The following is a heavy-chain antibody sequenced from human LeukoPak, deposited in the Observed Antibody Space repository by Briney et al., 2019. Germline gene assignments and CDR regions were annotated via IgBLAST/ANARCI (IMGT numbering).Heavy chain of an antibody. J-gene: IGHJ6*03. V-gene: IGHV4-34*01. CDR1: GGSFSGYY. CDR3: ARLLPRTGTTAYYFHNDMDV. D-gene: IGHD1-1*01. Sequence: SETLSLTCAVYGGSFSGYYWSWIRQPPGKGLEWIGEINHSGSTNYNPSLKSRVIISIDTSKNQFSLKLSSVTAADTADYYCARLLPRTGTTAYYFHNDMDVWGKGTTVTISS. CDR2: INHSGST.